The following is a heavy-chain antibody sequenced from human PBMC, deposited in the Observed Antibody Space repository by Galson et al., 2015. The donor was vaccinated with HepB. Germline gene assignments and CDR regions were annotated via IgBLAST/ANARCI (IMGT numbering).Heavy chain of an antibody. CDR1: GFTFSGYW. J-gene: IGHJ4*02. Sequence: SLRLSCAASGFTFSGYWMSWVRQAPGKGLEWVANIKQDGGEKYYVDSVKGRFTISRDNAKNSLSLQMNSLGAEDTAVYYCARDAYSGSYIKEYYFDYWGQGTLVTVSS. CDR2: IKQDGGEK. CDR3: ARDAYSGSYIKEYYFDY. V-gene: IGHV3-7*03. D-gene: IGHD1-26*01.